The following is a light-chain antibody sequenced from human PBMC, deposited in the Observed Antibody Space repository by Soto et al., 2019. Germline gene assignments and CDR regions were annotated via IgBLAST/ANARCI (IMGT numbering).Light chain of an antibody. Sequence: QSALTQPASVSGSPGQSVTISCTGPRSDIGDSNFISWYQHSPGKAPRLLIYEVNNRPSGVSRRFSGSKAGNTASLTISGLLDDDEADYFCASFRRGPIPAFGSGTKGTVL. V-gene: IGLV2-14*01. CDR2: EVN. J-gene: IGLJ6*01. CDR1: RSDIGDSNF. CDR3: ASFRRGPIPA.